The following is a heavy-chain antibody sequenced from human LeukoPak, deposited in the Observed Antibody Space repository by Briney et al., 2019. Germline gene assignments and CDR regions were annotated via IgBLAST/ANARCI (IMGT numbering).Heavy chain of an antibody. CDR2: TYYRSKWYN. V-gene: IGHV6-1*01. J-gene: IGHJ3*02. Sequence: SQTLSLTCAISGDSVSSNSAAWNSIRQSPSRGLEWLGRTYYRSKWYNEYAVSVKSRININPDTSKNQFSLQLNSMTPEDTAVYYCVRGGPPPSYAFDIWGQGTMVTVSS. CDR1: GDSVSSNSAA. D-gene: IGHD1-26*01. CDR3: VRGGPPPSYAFDI.